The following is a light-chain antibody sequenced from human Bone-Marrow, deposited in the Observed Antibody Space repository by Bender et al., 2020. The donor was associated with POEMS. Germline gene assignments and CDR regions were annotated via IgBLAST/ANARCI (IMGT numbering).Light chain of an antibody. J-gene: IGLJ3*02. CDR2: EGT. Sequence: QSALTQPASVSASPGQSITISCTGTSSDVGGYNYVSWYQQHPGKAPKLIIYEGTKRPSGVSGRFSASRSGNTASLTISGLQTEDEADYYCCSYAGSGTLWVFGGGTKLTVL. V-gene: IGLV2-23*01. CDR3: CSYAGSGTLWV. CDR1: SSDVGGYNY.